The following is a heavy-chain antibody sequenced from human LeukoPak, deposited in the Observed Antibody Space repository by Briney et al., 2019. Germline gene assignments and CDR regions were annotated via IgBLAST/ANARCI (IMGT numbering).Heavy chain of an antibody. D-gene: IGHD5-18*01. CDR1: GGSFSGYY. J-gene: IGHJ4*02. V-gene: IGHV4-34*01. Sequence: PSETLSLTCAVYGGSFSGYYWSWIRQPPGKGLEWIGEINHSGSTNYNPSLKSRVTISVDTSKNQFSLKLSSVTAADTAVYYCAREGLDTAMVGFDYWGQGTLVTVSS. CDR3: AREGLDTAMVGFDY. CDR2: INHSGST.